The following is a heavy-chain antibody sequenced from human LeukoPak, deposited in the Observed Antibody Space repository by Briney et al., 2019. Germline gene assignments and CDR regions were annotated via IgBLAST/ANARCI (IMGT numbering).Heavy chain of an antibody. Sequence: SETLSLTCTVSGGSISSGSYYWSWIRQPPGKGLEWIGYIYYSGSTNYNPSLKSRVTISVDTSKNQFSLKLSSVTAADTAVYYCARDSRELRYFDWLFHYWYFDLWGRGTLVTVSS. D-gene: IGHD3-9*01. CDR1: GGSISSGSYY. V-gene: IGHV4-61*01. J-gene: IGHJ2*01. CDR3: ARDSRELRYFDWLFHYWYFDL. CDR2: IYYSGST.